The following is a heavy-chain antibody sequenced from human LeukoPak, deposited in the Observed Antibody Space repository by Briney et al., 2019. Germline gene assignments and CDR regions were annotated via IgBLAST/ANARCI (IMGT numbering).Heavy chain of an antibody. V-gene: IGHV3-20*04. D-gene: IGHD3-3*01. CDR3: ARVASNFGVVSGEFDS. Sequence: GGSLRLSCAASGFTFDDYGLSWVRQAPGKGLEWVSFIYWNGGTTGYADSVKGRFTISRDNAKNSLYLQMDSLRAEDTALYYCARVASNFGVVSGEFDSWGQGTLGSVSS. CDR2: IYWNGGTT. CDR1: GFTFDDYG. J-gene: IGHJ4*02.